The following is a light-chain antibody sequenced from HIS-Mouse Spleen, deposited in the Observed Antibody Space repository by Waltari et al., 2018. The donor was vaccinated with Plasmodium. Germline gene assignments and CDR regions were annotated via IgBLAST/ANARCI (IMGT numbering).Light chain of an antibody. Sequence: SYELTQPPSVSVSPGQTARITCSGDALPKQYAYWYQQKPGQAPVLVIYNGSERPSGIPERFSGSSSGTTVTLTISGVQAEDEADYYCQSADSSGTYQVFGGGTKLTVL. CDR1: ALPKQY. V-gene: IGLV3-25*03. CDR3: QSADSSGTYQV. CDR2: NGS. J-gene: IGLJ2*01.